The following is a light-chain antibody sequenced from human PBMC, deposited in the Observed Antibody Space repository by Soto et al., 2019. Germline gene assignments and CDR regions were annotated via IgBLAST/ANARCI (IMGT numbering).Light chain of an antibody. CDR3: AAWDDSLNGVV. CDR2: YDD. V-gene: IGLV1-36*01. CDR1: RSNIGHNG. Sequence: QAVVTQPPSVSEAPRQRVTISCSGSRSNIGHNGVSWYQQLPGKAPKLLIYYDDLLPSGIPDRFYGSKSGTSASLAISGLQSEDEADYYCAAWDDSLNGVVFGGGTKLTVL. J-gene: IGLJ2*01.